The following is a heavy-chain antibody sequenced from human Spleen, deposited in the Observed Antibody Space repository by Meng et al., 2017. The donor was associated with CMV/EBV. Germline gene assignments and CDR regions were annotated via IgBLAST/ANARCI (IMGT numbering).Heavy chain of an antibody. CDR3: ARDLLSSSGY. Sequence: SETLSLTCTVSGGSINSYYWSWIRQPPGKGLEWIGYIYYTGSTNYNPSLKSRVTISVDTSKNRLSLKLNSVTAADTAVYYCARDLLSSSGYWGQGTLVTVSS. J-gene: IGHJ4*02. CDR1: GGSINSYY. D-gene: IGHD6-6*01. V-gene: IGHV4-59*12. CDR2: IYYTGST.